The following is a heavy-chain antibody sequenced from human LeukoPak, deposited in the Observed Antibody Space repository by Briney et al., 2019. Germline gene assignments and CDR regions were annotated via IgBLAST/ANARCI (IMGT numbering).Heavy chain of an antibody. CDR1: GGSISSYY. CDR2: IYTSGST. Sequence: SETLSLTCTVSGGSISSYYWSWIRQPAGKGLEWIGRIYTSGSTNYNPSLKSRVTMSVDTSKNQFSLKLSSVTAADTAVYYCARERVRGVPENYFDYWGQGTLVTVSS. D-gene: IGHD3-10*01. J-gene: IGHJ4*02. CDR3: ARERVRGVPENYFDY. V-gene: IGHV4-4*07.